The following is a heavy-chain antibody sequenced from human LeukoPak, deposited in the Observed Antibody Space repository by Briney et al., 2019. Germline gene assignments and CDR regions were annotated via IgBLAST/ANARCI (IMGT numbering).Heavy chain of an antibody. CDR2: IWYDGSNK. CDR3: ARDSQVDNWNYRNWFDP. CDR1: GSTFSSYG. J-gene: IGHJ5*02. Sequence: SCKASGSTFSSYGMHWVRQAPGKGLEWVAVIWYDGSNKYYADSVKGRFTISRDNSKNTLYLQMNSLRAEDTAVYYCARDSQVDNWNYRNWFDPWGQGTLVTVSS. D-gene: IGHD1-7*01. V-gene: IGHV3-33*01.